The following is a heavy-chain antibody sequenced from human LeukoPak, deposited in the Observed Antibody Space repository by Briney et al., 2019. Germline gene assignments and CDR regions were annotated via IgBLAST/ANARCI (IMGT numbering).Heavy chain of an antibody. J-gene: IGHJ3*02. D-gene: IGHD2-2*01. CDR1: GGSISSGDYY. Sequence: SETLSPTCTVSGGSISSGDYYWSWIRQPPGKGLEWIGYIYYSGSTYYNPSLKSRVTISVDTSKNQFSLKLSSVTAADTAVYYCARDPIWDIVVERDAFDIWGQGTMVTVSS. CDR2: IYYSGST. V-gene: IGHV4-30-4*08. CDR3: ARDPIWDIVVERDAFDI.